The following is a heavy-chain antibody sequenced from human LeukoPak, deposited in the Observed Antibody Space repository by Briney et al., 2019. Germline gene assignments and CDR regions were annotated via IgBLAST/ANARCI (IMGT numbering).Heavy chain of an antibody. V-gene: IGHV3-7*02. CDR1: GFSISNYW. Sequence: GGSLRLSCAVSGFSISNYWMTWVRQAPGKGLEWLANIKQDGSEKYYADSAKGRFTISRDNAKNSVYLQMNSLRGEDRAVYYCARVGSPSGFDIWGQGTKVTVSS. D-gene: IGHD2-15*01. J-gene: IGHJ3*02. CDR2: IKQDGSEK. CDR3: ARVGSPSGFDI.